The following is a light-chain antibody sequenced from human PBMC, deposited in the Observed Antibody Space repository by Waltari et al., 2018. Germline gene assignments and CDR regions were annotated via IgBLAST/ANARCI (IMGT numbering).Light chain of an antibody. CDR1: QNIGHY. J-gene: IGKJ1*01. V-gene: IGKV3-20*01. Sequence: IVLTQSPGTLSLSPGGRATLSCRASQNIGHYLAWYHRKPGLAPGLLIYASATRAAGIPDRFSGSGSGADFSLTITRLEPDDFAVYYCQHHFRLPATFGQGTKV. CDR3: QHHFRLPAT. CDR2: ASA.